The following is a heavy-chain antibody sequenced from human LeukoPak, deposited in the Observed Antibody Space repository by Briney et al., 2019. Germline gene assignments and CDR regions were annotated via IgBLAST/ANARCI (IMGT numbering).Heavy chain of an antibody. D-gene: IGHD3-9*01. CDR3: AKDEGELAILYHSYYAMDV. CDR2: ISYDGSYK. J-gene: IGHJ6*02. Sequence: GGSLRLSCAASGFTFGSYGMHWVRQAPGEGLEWVAVISYDGSYKNYPDSMKGRFTISRDNSKNRVYLQMDSLRAEDSAVYFCAKDEGELAILYHSYYAMDVWGQGTTVIVSS. V-gene: IGHV3-30*18. CDR1: GFTFGSYG.